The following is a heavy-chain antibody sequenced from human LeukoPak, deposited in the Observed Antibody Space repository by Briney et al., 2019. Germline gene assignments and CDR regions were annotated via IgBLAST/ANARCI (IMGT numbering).Heavy chain of an antibody. V-gene: IGHV4-34*01. D-gene: IGHD3-16*01. CDR3: ARGKWGSAKSVDV. CDR2: INHNGST. Sequence: PSETLSLTCAVYGGSFSGYYWSWIRQPPGKGLEWIGEINHNGSTNYNPSLKSRVTISVDTSKNQFSLKLSSVTAADTAVYYCARGKWGSAKSVDVWGKGTTVTVSS. J-gene: IGHJ6*04. CDR1: GGSFSGYY.